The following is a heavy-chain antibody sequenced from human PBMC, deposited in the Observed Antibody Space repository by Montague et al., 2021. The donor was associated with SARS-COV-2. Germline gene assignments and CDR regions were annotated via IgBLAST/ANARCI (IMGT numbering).Heavy chain of an antibody. D-gene: IGHD2-15*01. CDR1: GGSFSGYY. J-gene: IGHJ6*02. Sequence: SETLSLTCAVYGGSFSGYYWSWIRQPPGKGLEWIGEINHSGSTNYNPSLKSRVTISVDTSKNQFSLKLSSVTAADTAVYYCARGSSCSGGSCYSEWDPYYYYGMDVWGQGTTVTVSS. CDR2: INHSGST. V-gene: IGHV4-34*01. CDR3: ARGSSCSGGSCYSEWDPYYYYGMDV.